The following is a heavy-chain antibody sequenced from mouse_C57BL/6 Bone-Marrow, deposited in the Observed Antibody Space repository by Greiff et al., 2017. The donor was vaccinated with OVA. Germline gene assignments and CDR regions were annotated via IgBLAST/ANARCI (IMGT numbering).Heavy chain of an antibody. CDR2: IHPNSGST. D-gene: IGHD1-1*01. V-gene: IGHV1-64*01. CDR1: GYTFTSYW. CDR3: ARLNYGSSVSYWYFDV. Sequence: QVHVKQPGAELVKPGASVKLSCKASGYTFTSYWMHWVKQRPGQGLEWIGMIHPNSGSTNYNEKFKSKATLTVDKSSSTAYMQLSSLTSEDSAVYYCARLNYGSSVSYWYFDVWGTGTTVTVSS. J-gene: IGHJ1*03.